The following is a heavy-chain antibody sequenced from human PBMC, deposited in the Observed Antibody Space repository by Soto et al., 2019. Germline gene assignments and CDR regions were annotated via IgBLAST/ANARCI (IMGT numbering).Heavy chain of an antibody. CDR2: IKSKTDGGAT. CDR3: TTTLYYYYYGGGAWVGY. Sequence: EVQLVESGGNLVKPGGSLRLSCAVSGFTFNNAWMNWVRQAPGKGLEWVGRIKSKTDGGATDYAAPGKGRFNISRDHSRDTLYLQMDSLKTEDTAVYYCTTTLYYYYYGGGAWVGYWGRGIVVTVSS. V-gene: IGHV3-15*07. D-gene: IGHD3-10*01. J-gene: IGHJ4*02. CDR1: GFTFNNAW.